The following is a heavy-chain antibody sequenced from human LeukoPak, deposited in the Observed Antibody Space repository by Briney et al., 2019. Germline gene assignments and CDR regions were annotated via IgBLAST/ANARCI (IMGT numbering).Heavy chain of an antibody. J-gene: IGHJ4*02. CDR1: GGTFISYM. CDR2: INPSGGST. Sequence: ASVKVSCKASGGTFISYMMSWVRQAPGQGLEWMGIINPSGGSTSYAQKFQGRVTMTRDTSTTTVYMDLSSLRSEDTAVYYCARGEHMAPDYWGQGTLVTVSS. D-gene: IGHD2-21*01. CDR3: ARGEHMAPDY. V-gene: IGHV1-46*01.